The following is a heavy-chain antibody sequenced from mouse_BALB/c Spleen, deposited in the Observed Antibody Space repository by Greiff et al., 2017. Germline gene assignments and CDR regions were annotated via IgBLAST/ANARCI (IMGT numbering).Heavy chain of an antibody. Sequence: QVQLKESGPGLVAPSQSLSITCTVSGFSLTSYGVHWVRQPPGKGLEWLGVIWAGGSTNYNSALMSRLSISKDNSKSQVFLKMNSLQTDDTAMYYCARGRERDGNYWYFDVWGAGTTVTVSS. D-gene: IGHD2-1*01. CDR3: ARGRERDGNYWYFDV. CDR1: GFSLTSYG. V-gene: IGHV2-9*02. CDR2: IWAGGST. J-gene: IGHJ1*01.